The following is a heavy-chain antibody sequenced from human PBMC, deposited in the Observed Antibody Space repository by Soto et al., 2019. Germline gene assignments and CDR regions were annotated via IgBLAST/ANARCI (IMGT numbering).Heavy chain of an antibody. D-gene: IGHD3-10*01. Sequence: ETLSLTCSVSGGSISKFYWSWIRKTAGKGLEWMGRAYATGTTDYNPSLRSRVAMSVDISRKTFSLRLTSVTAADTGMYYCVRDGSKTLRDWFDPWGQGKLVTVSS. J-gene: IGHJ5*02. CDR3: VRDGSKTLRDWFDP. CDR1: GGSISKFY. CDR2: AYATGTT. V-gene: IGHV4-4*07.